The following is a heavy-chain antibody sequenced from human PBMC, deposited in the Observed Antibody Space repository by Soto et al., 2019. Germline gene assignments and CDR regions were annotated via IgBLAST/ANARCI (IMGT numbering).Heavy chain of an antibody. CDR3: AKVFYYYSSRGYYYFDY. CDR1: GFTFSSYA. V-gene: IGHV3-23*01. CDR2: ISGSGSTI. J-gene: IGHJ4*02. D-gene: IGHD3-22*01. Sequence: EVQLLESGGGLVQPGRSLRLSCAASGFTFSSYAVSWVRQAPGKGPEWISSISGSGSTIYYADSVKGRFTISRDNSKNTRYLQMSSQRAEDTGVYYCAKVFYYYSSRGYYYFDYWGQGTLVTVSS.